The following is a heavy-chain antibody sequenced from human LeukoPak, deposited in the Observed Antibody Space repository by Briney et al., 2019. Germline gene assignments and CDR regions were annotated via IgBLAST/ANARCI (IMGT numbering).Heavy chain of an antibody. CDR3: ATSTRVGGSYPYYFDY. J-gene: IGHJ4*02. CDR1: GGSISSYY. V-gene: IGHV4-59*01. D-gene: IGHD1-26*01. Sequence: KPSETLSLTCTVSGGSISSYYWSWIRQPPGKGLEWIGDIYYSGSTNYNPSLKSRVTVSVDTSKNQFSLKLSSVTAADTAVYYCATSTRVGGSYPYYFDYWGQGTLVTVSS. CDR2: IYYSGST.